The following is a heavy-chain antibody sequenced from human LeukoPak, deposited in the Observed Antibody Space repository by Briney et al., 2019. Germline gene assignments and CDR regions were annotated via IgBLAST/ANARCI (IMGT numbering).Heavy chain of an antibody. Sequence: GGSRRLSCLGSGFGFSNYWMTWLRQAPGEGLEWVANIKEDGSVIYYADSVKGRFTISRDNAKNSVYLQMNSLRVKDTALYYCATGRWFGEFAGSAFDDWGQGTLVTVSS. CDR1: GFGFSNYW. D-gene: IGHD3-10*01. V-gene: IGHV3-7*01. CDR3: ATGRWFGEFAGSAFDD. J-gene: IGHJ4*02. CDR2: IKEDGSVI.